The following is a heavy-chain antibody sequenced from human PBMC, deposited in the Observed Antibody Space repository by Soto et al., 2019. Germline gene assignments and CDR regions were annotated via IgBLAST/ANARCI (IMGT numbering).Heavy chain of an antibody. J-gene: IGHJ4*02. Sequence: EVQLLDSGGGLAQPGGSLRLSCAASGFTFSSYAMSWVRHAPGKGLEWVSHISGAGGTIYYADSVKGRFTISRDNSKNTLYLQMNSLRAEDTAVYYCAKMYSSSSRYFDYWGQGTLVTVSS. CDR1: GFTFSSYA. CDR3: AKMYSSSSRYFDY. CDR2: ISGAGGTI. V-gene: IGHV3-23*01. D-gene: IGHD6-6*01.